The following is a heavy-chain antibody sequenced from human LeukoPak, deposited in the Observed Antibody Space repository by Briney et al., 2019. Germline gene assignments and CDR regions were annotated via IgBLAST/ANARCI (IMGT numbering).Heavy chain of an antibody. V-gene: IGHV1-58*01. CDR3: AADPDIYCSSTSCYKGNYYYYGMDV. J-gene: IGHJ6*02. CDR1: GFTFTSSA. Sequence: TSVKVSCKASGFTFTSSAVQWVREARGQLLEWIGWIVVGSGNTNYAQKFQERVTITRDMSTSTAYMELSSLRSEDTAVYYCAADPDIYCSSTSCYKGNYYYYGMDVWGQGTTVTVSS. CDR2: IVVGSGNT. D-gene: IGHD2-2*02.